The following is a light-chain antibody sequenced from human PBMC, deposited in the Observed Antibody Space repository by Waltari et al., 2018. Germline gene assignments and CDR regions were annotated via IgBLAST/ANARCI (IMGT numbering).Light chain of an antibody. CDR1: SSDVGGYNS. CDR2: EVN. CDR3: SSYAGSNNVI. Sequence: QSALTQPPSASGSPEHSVTISCPGTSSDVGGYNSVSWYQQHPGKAPKLVIYEVNKRPAGVPDRFSGSKSDNTASLTVSGLQAEDEADDYCSSYAGSNNVIFGGGTKLTVL. V-gene: IGLV2-8*01. J-gene: IGLJ2*01.